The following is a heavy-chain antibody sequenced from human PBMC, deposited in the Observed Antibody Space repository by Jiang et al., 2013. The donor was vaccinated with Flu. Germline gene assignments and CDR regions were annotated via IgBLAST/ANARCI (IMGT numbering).Heavy chain of an antibody. CDR2: INPNSGGT. J-gene: IGHJ4*02. CDR1: GYTFTGYY. CDR3: ARVDYYDSSGYFDVSAFDY. Sequence: GAEVKKPGASVKVSCKASGYTFTGYYMHWVRQAPGQGLEWMGWINPNSGGTNYAQKFQGRVTMTRDTSISTAYMELSRLRSDDTAVYYCARVDYYDSSGYFDVSAFDYWGQGTLVTVSS. V-gene: IGHV1-2*02. D-gene: IGHD3-22*01.